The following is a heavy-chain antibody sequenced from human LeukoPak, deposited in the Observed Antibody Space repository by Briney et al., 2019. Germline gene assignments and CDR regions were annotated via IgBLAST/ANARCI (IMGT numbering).Heavy chain of an antibody. Sequence: ASVKVSCKASGYRFTDYYMHWVRQAPGQGLGWMGWINPINGDTIYAQKFRGRVTVTRDTSITTAYMELSRLRSDDTAVYYCASGDHRGGDYSSGNWGQGTLVTVSS. CDR1: GYRFTDYY. CDR2: INPINGDT. D-gene: IGHD4-17*01. J-gene: IGHJ4*02. V-gene: IGHV1-2*02. CDR3: ASGDHRGGDYSSGN.